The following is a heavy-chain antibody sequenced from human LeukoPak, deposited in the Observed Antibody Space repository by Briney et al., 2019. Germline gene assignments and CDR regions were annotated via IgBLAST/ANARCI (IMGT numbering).Heavy chain of an antibody. CDR3: ARDLRKVTTFGWYGMDV. Sequence: SGGSLRLSCAASGFTFSSYSMNWVRQAPGKGLEWVSYISSSSSTIYYADSVKGRFTISRDSAKNSLYLQMNSLRAEDTAVYYCARDLRKVTTFGWYGMDVWGQGTTVTVSS. J-gene: IGHJ6*02. CDR2: ISSSSSTI. D-gene: IGHD3-16*01. CDR1: GFTFSSYS. V-gene: IGHV3-48*01.